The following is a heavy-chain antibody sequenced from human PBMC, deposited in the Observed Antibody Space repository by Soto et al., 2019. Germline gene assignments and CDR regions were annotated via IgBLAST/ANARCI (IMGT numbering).Heavy chain of an antibody. CDR3: ARHPWAPPPYYFDY. Sequence: GESLKISCKGSGYSFTSYWISWVRQMPGKGLEWMGRIDPSDSYTNYSPSFQGHVTISADKSISTAYLQWSSLKASDTAMYYCARHPWAPPPYYFDYWGQGTLVTSPQ. J-gene: IGHJ4*02. CDR2: IDPSDSYT. CDR1: GYSFTSYW. V-gene: IGHV5-10-1*01. D-gene: IGHD7-27*01.